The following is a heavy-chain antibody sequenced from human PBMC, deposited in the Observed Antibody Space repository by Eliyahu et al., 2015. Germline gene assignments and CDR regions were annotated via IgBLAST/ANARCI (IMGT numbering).Heavy chain of an antibody. J-gene: IGHJ3*02. D-gene: IGHD5-12*01. Sequence: QVQLVQSGAEVKKPGASVKVSCKASGYTFTXYDINWVXLATGQGXEWMGXMNPNSGNTGYAQKFQGRVTMTRNTSISTAYMELSSLRSEDTAVYYCARGGVATIAFDIWGQGTMVTVSS. CDR1: GYTFTXYD. V-gene: IGHV1-8*01. CDR2: MNPNSGNT. CDR3: ARGGVATIAFDI.